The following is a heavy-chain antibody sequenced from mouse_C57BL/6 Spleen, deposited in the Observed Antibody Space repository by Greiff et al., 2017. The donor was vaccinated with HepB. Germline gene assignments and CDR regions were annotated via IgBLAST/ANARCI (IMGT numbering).Heavy chain of an antibody. CDR3: ASGSRDYYYAMDY. V-gene: IGHV1-78*01. CDR2: IYPRDGST. CDR1: GYTFTDHT. Sequence: VQLQQSDAELVKPGASVKISCKVSGYTFTDHTIHWMKQRPEQGLEWIGYIYPRDGSTKYNEKFKGKATLTADKSSSTTYMQLNSLTSEDPAVYFCASGSRDYYYAMDYWGQGTSVTVSS. D-gene: IGHD1-1*01. J-gene: IGHJ4*01.